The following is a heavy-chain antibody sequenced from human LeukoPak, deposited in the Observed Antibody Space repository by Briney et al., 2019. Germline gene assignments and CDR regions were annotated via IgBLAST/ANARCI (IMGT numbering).Heavy chain of an antibody. V-gene: IGHV3-7*01. CDR1: GFTFSSYW. J-gene: IGHJ4*02. D-gene: IGHD3-10*01. CDR2: IKQDGSEK. Sequence: GGSLRLSCAAPGFTFSSYWMSWVRQAPGKGLEWVANIKQDGSEKYYVDSVKGRFTISRDNAKNSLYLQMNSLRAEDTAVYYCARGVYPGRGFDYWGQGTLVTVSS. CDR3: ARGVYPGRGFDY.